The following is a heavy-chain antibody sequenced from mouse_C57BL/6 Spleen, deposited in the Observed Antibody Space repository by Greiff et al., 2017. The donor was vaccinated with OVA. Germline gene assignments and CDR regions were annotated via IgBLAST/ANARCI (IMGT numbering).Heavy chain of an antibody. J-gene: IGHJ1*03. D-gene: IGHD2-14*01. CDR2: ISSGSSTI. CDR1: GFTFSDYG. Sequence: EVKLVESGGGLVKPGGSLKLSCAASGFTFSDYGMHWVRQAPEKGLEWVAYISSGSSTIYYADTVKGRFTISRDNAKNTLFLQMTSLRSEDTAMYYCARARRGVRDFDVWGTGTTVTVSS. V-gene: IGHV5-17*01. CDR3: ARARRGVRDFDV.